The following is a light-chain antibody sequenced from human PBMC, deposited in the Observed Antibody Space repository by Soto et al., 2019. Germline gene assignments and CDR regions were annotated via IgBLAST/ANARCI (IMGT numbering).Light chain of an antibody. J-gene: IGLJ2*01. CDR1: SSDVGGYNY. V-gene: IGLV2-14*03. CDR2: DVS. Sequence: QSALTQPASVSGSPGQSITVSCIGTSSDVGGYNYVSWYQQHPGKAPKLMIHDVSNRPSGVSNRFSDSKSGNTASLTISGLQAEDEAYYYCSSYASSNTQVFGGGTKLTVL. CDR3: SSYASSNTQV.